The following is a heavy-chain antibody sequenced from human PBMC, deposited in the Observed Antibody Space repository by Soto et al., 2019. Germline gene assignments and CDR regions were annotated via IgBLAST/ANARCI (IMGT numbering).Heavy chain of an antibody. CDR1: GGSISSSSYY. CDR2: IYYSGST. J-gene: IGHJ4*02. V-gene: IGHV4-39*01. D-gene: IGHD3-3*01. Sequence: SETLSLTCTVSGGSISSSSYYWGWIRQPPGKGLEWIGSIYYSGSTYYNPSLKSRVTISVDTSKNQFSLKLSSVTAADTAVYYCARQSAIFGVVIIGLIGYWGQGTLVTVSS. CDR3: ARQSAIFGVVIIGLIGY.